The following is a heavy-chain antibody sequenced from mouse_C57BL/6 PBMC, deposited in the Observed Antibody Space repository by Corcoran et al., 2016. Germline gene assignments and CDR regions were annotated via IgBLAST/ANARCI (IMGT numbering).Heavy chain of an antibody. CDR3: AREYYSNWYFDV. CDR1: GYSITSGYY. Sequence: DVQLQESGPGLVKPSQSLSLTCSVTGYSITSGYYWNWIRQFPGNKLEWMGYISYDGSNNYNPSLKNRISITRDTSKNQFFLKLNSVTTEDTATYYCAREYYSNWYFDVWGTETTVTGSS. J-gene: IGHJ1*03. CDR2: ISYDGSN. D-gene: IGHD2-5*01. V-gene: IGHV3-6*01.